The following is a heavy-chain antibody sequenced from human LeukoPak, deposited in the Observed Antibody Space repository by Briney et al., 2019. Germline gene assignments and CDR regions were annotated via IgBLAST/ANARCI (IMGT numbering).Heavy chain of an antibody. CDR2: ISRSATTI. CDR3: ARVGALSSSWLLY. Sequence: GGSLRLSCASSGFNFGAYWMSWVRQAPGKGLEWVSSISRSATTIYYADSVKGRFTISRDNAKNSLYLQMNSLRAEDTAVYFCARVGALSSSWLLYWGQGTLVTVSS. D-gene: IGHD6-13*01. CDR1: GFNFGAYW. J-gene: IGHJ4*02. V-gene: IGHV3-48*04.